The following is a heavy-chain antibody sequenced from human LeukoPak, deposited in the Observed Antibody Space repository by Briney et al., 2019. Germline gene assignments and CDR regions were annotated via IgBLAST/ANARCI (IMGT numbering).Heavy chain of an antibody. J-gene: IGHJ4*02. CDR2: ISGSGGST. V-gene: IGHV3-23*01. Sequence: GGSLRLSCAASGFTSSSYAMSWVRQAPGKGLEWGSAISGSGGSTYYADSVKGRFTISRDNSKNTLYLQMNSLRAEDTAVYYCAKDRGFLEWLPYWGQGTLVTVSS. CDR1: GFTSSSYA. D-gene: IGHD3-3*01. CDR3: AKDRGFLEWLPY.